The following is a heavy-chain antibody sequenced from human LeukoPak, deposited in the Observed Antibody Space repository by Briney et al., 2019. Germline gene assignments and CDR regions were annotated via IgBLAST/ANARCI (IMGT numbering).Heavy chain of an antibody. V-gene: IGHV4-61*02. Sequence: PSETLSLTCTVSGGSISSSSYYWSWIRQPAGKGLEWIGRISGSGTITYNPALQSRLSISIDTSKNQFSLKLMSMTAADTAVYYCARDPRNYGFWGRGTMVTVSS. CDR3: ARDPRNYGF. J-gene: IGHJ3*01. D-gene: IGHD1-7*01. CDR1: GGSISSSSYY. CDR2: ISGSGTI.